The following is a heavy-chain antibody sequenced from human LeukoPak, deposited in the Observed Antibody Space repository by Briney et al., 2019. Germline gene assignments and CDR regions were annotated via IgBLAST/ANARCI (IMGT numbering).Heavy chain of an antibody. V-gene: IGHV3-74*01. J-gene: IGHJ4*02. D-gene: IGHD1/OR15-1a*01. CDR2: INTEGAST. CDR3: ARGTATTAGIDF. CDR1: GFAFSSYW. Sequence: GALRLSCTASGFAFSSYWMFWVRHAPGKGLVWVSQINTEGASTTYGDPAKGRFTTSRDNAKNTLYLQMNSLRVEDTAVYYCARGTATTAGIDFWGQGTLVTVSS.